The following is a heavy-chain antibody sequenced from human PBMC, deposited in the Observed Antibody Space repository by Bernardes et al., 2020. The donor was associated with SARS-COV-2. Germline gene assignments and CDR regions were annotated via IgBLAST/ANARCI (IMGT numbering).Heavy chain of an antibody. CDR2: INHSGST. V-gene: IGHV4-34*01. Sequence: SETLSLTCAVYGGSFSGYYWSWIRQRPGKGLEWIGEINHSGSTNYNPSLKSRVTISVDTSKNQFSLKLSSVTAADTAVYYCARGLATLDVWGQGTTVTVSS. CDR1: GGSFSGYY. J-gene: IGHJ6*02. D-gene: IGHD1-26*01. CDR3: ARGLATLDV.